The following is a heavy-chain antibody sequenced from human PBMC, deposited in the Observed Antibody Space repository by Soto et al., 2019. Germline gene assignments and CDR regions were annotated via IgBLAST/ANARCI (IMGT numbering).Heavy chain of an antibody. D-gene: IGHD2-2*02. CDR2: ISGSGGST. CDR3: AKGRHCSSTSCYTRWYYYGMDV. CDR1: GFTFSSYA. J-gene: IGHJ6*02. Sequence: GGSLRLSCAASGFTFSSYAMSWVRQAPGKGLEWVSAISGSGGSTYYADSVKGRFTISRDNSKNTLYLQMNSLRAEDTAVYYCAKGRHCSSTSCYTRWYYYGMDVWGQGTTVTVSS. V-gene: IGHV3-23*01.